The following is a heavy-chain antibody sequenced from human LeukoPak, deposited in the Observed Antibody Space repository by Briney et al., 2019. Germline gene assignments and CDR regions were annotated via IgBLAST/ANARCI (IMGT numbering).Heavy chain of an antibody. CDR2: INHSGST. CDR1: GGSFSGYY. V-gene: IGHV4-34*01. J-gene: IGHJ4*02. D-gene: IGHD3-3*01. CDR3: AKSGFLEWYFDF. Sequence: SETLSLTCAVYGGSFSGYYWSWIRQPPGKGLEWIGEINHSGSTNYNPSLKSRVNISIDSSKNQFSVRLSSVTAADTAMYYCAKSGFLEWYFDFWGQGNMVTVSS.